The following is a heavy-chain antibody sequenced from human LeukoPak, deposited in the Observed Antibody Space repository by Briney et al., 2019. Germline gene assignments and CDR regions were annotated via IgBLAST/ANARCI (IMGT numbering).Heavy chain of an antibody. CDR3: ARVSRHSGYDLDY. J-gene: IGHJ4*02. Sequence: GGSLRLSCAAYGFTFSSYSMNWVRQAPGKGLEWVSSISSSSSSYIYYADSVKGRFTISRDNAKNSLYLQMNSLRAEDTAVYYCARVSRHSGYDLDYWGQGTLVTVSS. CDR1: GFTFSSYS. V-gene: IGHV3-21*01. CDR2: ISSSSSSYI. D-gene: IGHD5-12*01.